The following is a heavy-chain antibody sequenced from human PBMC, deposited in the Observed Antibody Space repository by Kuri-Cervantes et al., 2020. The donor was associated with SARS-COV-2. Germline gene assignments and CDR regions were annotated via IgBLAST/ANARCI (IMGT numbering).Heavy chain of an antibody. J-gene: IGHJ3*02. D-gene: IGHD1-1*01. CDR1: GFTLSRHW. CDR2: IKQDGSET. Sequence: GGSLRLSCVASGFTLSRHWVSWVRQAPGKGLEWVGNIKQDGSETYYVDSVKGRFTISRDNAKNSLYLHMNRLRGEDTAVYSCARSKNQLRRDFDAFDIWGLGTLVTVSS. V-gene: IGHV3-7*01. CDR3: ARSKNQLRRDFDAFDI.